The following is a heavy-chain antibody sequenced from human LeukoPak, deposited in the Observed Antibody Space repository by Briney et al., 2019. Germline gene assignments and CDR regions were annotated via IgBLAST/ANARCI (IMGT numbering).Heavy chain of an antibody. Sequence: GRSLRLSCAASGFTLSSYAMHWVRQAPGKGLEWVAVISYDGSNKYYADSVKGRFTISRDNSKNTLYLQMNSLRAEDTAVYYCAREDTAIDYWGQGTLVTVSS. CDR1: GFTLSSYA. CDR2: ISYDGSNK. J-gene: IGHJ4*02. D-gene: IGHD5-18*01. CDR3: AREDTAIDY. V-gene: IGHV3-30-3*01.